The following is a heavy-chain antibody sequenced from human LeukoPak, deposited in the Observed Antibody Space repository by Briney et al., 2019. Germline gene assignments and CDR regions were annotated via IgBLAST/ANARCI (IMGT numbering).Heavy chain of an antibody. Sequence: PGRSLRLSCAASGFTFSSYAMHWVRQAPGKGLEWVAVISYDGSNKHYADSVKGRFTISRDNSKNTLYLQMNSLRAEDTAVYYCARDPGYSSGWPGIFDYWGQGTLVTVSS. CDR2: ISYDGSNK. J-gene: IGHJ4*02. CDR1: GFTFSSYA. V-gene: IGHV3-30*01. CDR3: ARDPGYSSGWPGIFDY. D-gene: IGHD6-19*01.